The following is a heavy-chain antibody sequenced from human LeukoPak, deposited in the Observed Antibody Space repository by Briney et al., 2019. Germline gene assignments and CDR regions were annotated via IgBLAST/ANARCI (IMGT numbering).Heavy chain of an antibody. D-gene: IGHD1-26*01. CDR2: IVVGSGNT. CDR3: AAVQVGANYYFDY. V-gene: IGHV1-58*02. Sequence: GTPVKVSCKASGFTFTSSAMQWVRQARGQRLEWIGWIVVGSGNTNYAQKFQERVTITRDMSTSRAYMELSSLRSEDTAVYYCAAVQVGANYYFDYWGQGTLVTVSS. CDR1: GFTFTSSA. J-gene: IGHJ4*02.